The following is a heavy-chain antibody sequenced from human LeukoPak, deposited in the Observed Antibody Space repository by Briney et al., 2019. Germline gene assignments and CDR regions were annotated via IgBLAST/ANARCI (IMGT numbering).Heavy chain of an antibody. J-gene: IGHJ6*03. V-gene: IGHV4-59*01. CDR3: ARDSRYSDTSGYYYSHYYMDV. D-gene: IGHD3-22*01. Sequence: SETLSLTCSVSGGSISGYYWSWIRQPPGKGLEYIGYIYFSGSTNYNPSLKSRVTISVDTSNSQFTLKLSSVTAADTAVYYCARDSRYSDTSGYYYSHYYMDVWGKGTTVTVSS. CDR2: IYFSGST. CDR1: GGSISGYY.